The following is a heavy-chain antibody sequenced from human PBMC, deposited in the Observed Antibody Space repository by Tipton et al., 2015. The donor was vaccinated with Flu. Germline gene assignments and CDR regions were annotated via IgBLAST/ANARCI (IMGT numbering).Heavy chain of an antibody. Sequence: TLSLTCAVYGGSFSGYYWSWIRQPPGKGLEWIGEINHSGSTNYNPSLKSRVTISVDTSKNQFSLKLSSVTAADTAVYYCARGRPGQFDYWGQGTLVTVSS. V-gene: IGHV4-34*01. CDR2: INHSGST. CDR1: GGSFSGYY. J-gene: IGHJ4*02. CDR3: ARGRPGQFDY.